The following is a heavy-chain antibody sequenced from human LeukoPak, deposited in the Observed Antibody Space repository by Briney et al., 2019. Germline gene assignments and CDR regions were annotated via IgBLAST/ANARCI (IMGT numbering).Heavy chain of an antibody. J-gene: IGHJ4*02. CDR3: ARDGGYSGYDYIDY. CDR1: GFTFSSYS. CDR2: ISSSSYI. D-gene: IGHD5-12*01. Sequence: PGGSLRLSCAASGFTFSSYSMNWVRQAPGKGREWVSSISSSSYIYYADSLNGRFTISSDNAKNSLYLKMNSLRAADTAVYYCARDGGYSGYDYIDYWGQGTLVTVSS. V-gene: IGHV3-21*01.